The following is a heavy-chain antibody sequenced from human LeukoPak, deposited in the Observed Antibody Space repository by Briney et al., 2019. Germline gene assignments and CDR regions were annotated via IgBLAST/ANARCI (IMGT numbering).Heavy chain of an antibody. Sequence: ASVKVSCKASGYTFTGYYMHWVRQAPGQGLEWMGWINPNSGGTNYAQKFQGRVTMTRDTSISAASVELGRLRSDDTAVYYCARGKDGGAGIVVVPAVFDYWGQGTLVTVSS. CDR1: GYTFTGYY. CDR3: ARGKDGGAGIVVVPAVFDY. V-gene: IGHV1-2*02. CDR2: INPNSGGT. D-gene: IGHD2-2*01. J-gene: IGHJ4*02.